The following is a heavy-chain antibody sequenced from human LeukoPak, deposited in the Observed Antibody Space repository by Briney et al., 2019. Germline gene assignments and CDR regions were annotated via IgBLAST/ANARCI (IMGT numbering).Heavy chain of an antibody. Sequence: GGSLRLSCAASGFPFSSYGMSWVRQAPGKGLEWLSYISIGGSTIYYADSVKGRFTISRDNAKNSLYLQMNSLSAEDTAVYYCGRGYASGDYYSWGQGTLVTVSS. CDR1: GFPFSSYG. V-gene: IGHV3-48*01. CDR2: ISIGGSTI. CDR3: GRGYASGDYYS. D-gene: IGHD3-10*01. J-gene: IGHJ4*02.